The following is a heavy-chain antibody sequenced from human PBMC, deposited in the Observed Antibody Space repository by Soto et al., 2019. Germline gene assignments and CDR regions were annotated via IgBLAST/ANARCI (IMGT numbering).Heavy chain of an antibody. Sequence: GASVKVSCKASGGTFSSYAISWVRQAPGQGLEWMGGTIPIFGTANYAQKFQGRVTITADESTSTAYMELSSLRSEDTAVYYCARGLTIFGVVIIPVGYYYYGMDVWGQGTTVTVSS. D-gene: IGHD3-3*01. CDR1: GGTFSSYA. V-gene: IGHV1-69*13. J-gene: IGHJ6*02. CDR3: ARGLTIFGVVIIPVGYYYYGMDV. CDR2: TIPIFGTA.